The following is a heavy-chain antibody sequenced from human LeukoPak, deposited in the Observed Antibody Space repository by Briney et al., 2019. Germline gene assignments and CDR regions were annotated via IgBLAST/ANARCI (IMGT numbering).Heavy chain of an antibody. CDR1: GYTFTSYD. CDR3: ARVLGYCSSTSCSHFDY. Sequence: ASVKVSCKASGYTFTSYDINWVRQATGQGLEWMGWMNPNSGNTGYAQKFQGRVTMTRNTSISTAYMELSSLRSEDTAVYYCARVLGYCSSTSCSHFDYWGQGTLVTVSS. J-gene: IGHJ4*02. D-gene: IGHD2-2*01. V-gene: IGHV1-8*01. CDR2: MNPNSGNT.